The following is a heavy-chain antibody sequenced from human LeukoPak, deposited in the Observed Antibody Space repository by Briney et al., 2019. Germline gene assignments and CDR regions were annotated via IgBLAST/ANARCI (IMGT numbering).Heavy chain of an antibody. J-gene: IGHJ4*02. CDR1: GYTFTGYY. V-gene: IGHV1-2*02. D-gene: IGHD3-22*01. Sequence: ASVKVSCKASGYTFTGYYLHWVRQAPGQGLEWMGWINPNSGGTNYAQKFQGRVTMTRDTSISTAYVELSRLRSDDTAVYYCASLYDSSDHFDYWGQGTLVTVSS. CDR3: ASLYDSSDHFDY. CDR2: INPNSGGT.